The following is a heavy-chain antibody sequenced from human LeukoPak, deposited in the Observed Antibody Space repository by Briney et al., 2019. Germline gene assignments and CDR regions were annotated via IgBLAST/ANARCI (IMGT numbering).Heavy chain of an antibody. V-gene: IGHV4-34*01. CDR3: ARGRDCDILTGYYRDDAFDI. D-gene: IGHD3-9*01. Sequence: SETLSLTCAVYGGSFSSYYWSWIRQPPGKGLEWIGEINHSGSTNYNPSLKSRLTISVDSSKNQFSLKLSSVTAADTAVFYCARGRDCDILTGYYRDDAFDIWGQGTMVTVSS. CDR2: INHSGST. CDR1: GGSFSSYY. J-gene: IGHJ3*02.